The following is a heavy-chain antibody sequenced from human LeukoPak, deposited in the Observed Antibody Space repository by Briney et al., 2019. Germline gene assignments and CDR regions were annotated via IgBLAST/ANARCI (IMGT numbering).Heavy chain of an antibody. Sequence: PGGSPRLSCAASGFTFSSYSMNWVRQAPGKGLEWVSSISSSSSYIYYADSVKGRFTISRDNAKNSLYLQMNSLRAEDTAVYYCVPYCGGDCYELFYYYYYMDVWGKGTTVTVSS. CDR1: GFTFSSYS. CDR2: ISSSSSYI. D-gene: IGHD2-21*01. J-gene: IGHJ6*03. CDR3: VPYCGGDCYELFYYYYYMDV. V-gene: IGHV3-21*01.